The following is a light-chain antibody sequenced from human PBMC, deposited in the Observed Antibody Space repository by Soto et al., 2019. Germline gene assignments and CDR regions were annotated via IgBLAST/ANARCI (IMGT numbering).Light chain of an antibody. CDR3: QKYNSYPRT. CDR2: KAS. CDR1: QSISSW. V-gene: IGKV1-5*03. Sequence: DIQMTQSPSTLSASAGDRVTITCRASQSISSWLAWYQQKPGKAPKLLIYKASSLESGVPSRFSGSGSGTEFTLTISSLQPDDFATYYCQKYNSYPRTFGQGTKV. J-gene: IGKJ1*01.